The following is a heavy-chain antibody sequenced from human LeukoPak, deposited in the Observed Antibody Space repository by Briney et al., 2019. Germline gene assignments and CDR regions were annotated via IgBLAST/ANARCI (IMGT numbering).Heavy chain of an antibody. J-gene: IGHJ4*02. D-gene: IGHD3-3*01. CDR3: AKHPYNDFWSGYYKGFDY. V-gene: IGHV3-48*01. CDR1: GFTFSSYS. Sequence: GGSLRLSCAASGFTFSSYSINWVRQAPGKGLEWVSYISTSSSTIYYADSVKGRFTISRDNAKNSLYLQMNSLRVEDTAVYYCAKHPYNDFWSGYYKGFDYWGQGTLVTVSS. CDR2: ISTSSSTI.